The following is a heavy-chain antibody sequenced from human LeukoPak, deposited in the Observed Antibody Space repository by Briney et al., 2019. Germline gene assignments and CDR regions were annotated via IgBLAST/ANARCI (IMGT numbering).Heavy chain of an antibody. CDR3: AKDHYIVLLPAA. CDR2: ISGSGGST. V-gene: IGHV3-23*01. Sequence: GGSLRLSCAASGFTFSSYALSWVRQAPGKGLEWVSAISGSGGSTYYADSVKGRFTISRDNSKSTLYLQMNSLRAEDTAVYYCAKDHYIVLLPAARGQGTLVTVSS. CDR1: GFTFSSYA. J-gene: IGHJ4*02. D-gene: IGHD2-2*01.